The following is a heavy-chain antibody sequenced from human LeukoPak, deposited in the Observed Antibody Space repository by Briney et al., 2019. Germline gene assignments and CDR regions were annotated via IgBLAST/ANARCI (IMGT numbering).Heavy chain of an antibody. D-gene: IGHD1-26*01. CDR2: ISYDGSNK. V-gene: IGHV3-30*04. Sequence: GGSLRLSCAASGFTFSSYAMHWVRQAPGKGLEWVAVISYDGSNKYYADSVKGRFTISRDNSKNTLYLQMNSLRAEDTAVYYCASSWETDYWGQGTLVTVSS. CDR1: GFTFSSYA. J-gene: IGHJ4*02. CDR3: ASSWETDY.